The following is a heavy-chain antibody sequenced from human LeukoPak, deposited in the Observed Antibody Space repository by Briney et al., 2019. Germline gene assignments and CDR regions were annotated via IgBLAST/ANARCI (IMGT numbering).Heavy chain of an antibody. D-gene: IGHD6-19*01. J-gene: IGHJ4*02. CDR1: GFTFDDYT. CDR2: ISWDGGST. CDR3: AKDKAVAAYFDY. V-gene: IGHV3-43*01. Sequence: GGSLRLSCAASGFTFDDYTMHWVRQAPGNGLEWVSLISWDGGSTYYADSVKGRFTISRDNSKNSLYLQMNSLRTEDTALYYCAKDKAVAAYFDYWGQGTLVTVSS.